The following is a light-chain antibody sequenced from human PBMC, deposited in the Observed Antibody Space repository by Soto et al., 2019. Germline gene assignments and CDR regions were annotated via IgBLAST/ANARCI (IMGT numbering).Light chain of an antibody. J-gene: IGKJ2*01. CDR2: WAS. CDR1: QSVLYTSNNKNY. V-gene: IGKV4-1*01. CDR3: QQYYTTPYT. Sequence: DIVMTQSPDSLAVSLGERATINCKSSQSVLYTSNNKNYFAWYQQKPGQPPKLLIYWASTRQSGVHDRFSGSGSGTDFTLTISSLQAEDVAVYYCQQYYTTPYTFGQGTNLEIK.